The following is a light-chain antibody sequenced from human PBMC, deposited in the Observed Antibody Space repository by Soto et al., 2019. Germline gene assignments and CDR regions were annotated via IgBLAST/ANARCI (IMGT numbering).Light chain of an antibody. J-gene: IGLJ1*01. Sequence: SVLTQPASVSGSPGQSITISCTGTSNDVGGYNYVSWYQQHPGKAPNLIIYEVINRPSGVSHRFSGSKSGNTASLTISGLQAEDEADYYCSSYTSSSTRLFGSGTKVTVL. CDR3: SSYTSSSTRL. V-gene: IGLV2-14*03. CDR2: EVI. CDR1: SNDVGGYNY.